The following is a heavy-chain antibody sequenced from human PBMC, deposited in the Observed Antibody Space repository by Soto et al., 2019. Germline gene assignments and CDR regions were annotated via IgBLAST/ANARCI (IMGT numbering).Heavy chain of an antibody. D-gene: IGHD2-15*01. V-gene: IGHV3-30*03. CDR2: ISYDGSNT. CDR1: GVSFNNYD. CDR3: ARISRYCSGGDCHA. J-gene: IGHJ4*02. Sequence: AHLVESGGGVAQPGTSLRLSCAASGVSFNNYDMHWVRQAPGQGPEWVAIISYDGSNTYYSDSVRGRFTISRDNSKDTLYMQMHSLRSEDTAIYYCARISRYCSGGDCHAWGQGTQVTFSS.